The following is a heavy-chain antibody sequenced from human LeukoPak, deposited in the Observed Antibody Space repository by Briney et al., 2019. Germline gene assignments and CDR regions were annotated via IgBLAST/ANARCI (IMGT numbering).Heavy chain of an antibody. CDR1: GFTFSSYS. J-gene: IGHJ4*02. D-gene: IGHD7-27*01. CDR3: ARARPLISELGFNDY. V-gene: IGHV3-21*01. Sequence: GGSLRLSCAASGFTFSSYSMNWVRQAPGKGLEWVSSISSSSYIYYADSVKGRFTISRDNAKNSLYLQMNSLRAEDTAVYYCARARPLISELGFNDYWGQGTLVTVSS. CDR2: ISSSSYI.